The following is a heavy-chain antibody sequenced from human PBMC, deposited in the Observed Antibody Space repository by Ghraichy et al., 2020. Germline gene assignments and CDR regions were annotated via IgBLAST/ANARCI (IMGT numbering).Heavy chain of an antibody. CDR2: ISAYNGNT. CDR1: GYTFTSYG. Sequence: ASVKVSCKASGYTFTSYGISWVRQAPGQGLEWMGWISAYNGNTNYAQKLQGRVTMTTDTSTSTAYMELRSLRSDDTAVYYCARESYDSSSYYYYYYGMDVWGQCTTVTVAS. J-gene: IGHJ6*02. D-gene: IGHD3-22*01. CDR3: ARESYDSSSYYYYYYGMDV. V-gene: IGHV1-18*04.